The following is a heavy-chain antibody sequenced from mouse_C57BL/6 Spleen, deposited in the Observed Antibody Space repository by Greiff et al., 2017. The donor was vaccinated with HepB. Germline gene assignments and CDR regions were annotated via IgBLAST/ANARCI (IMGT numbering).Heavy chain of an antibody. J-gene: IGHJ4*01. Sequence: EVKLMESGGGLVKPGGSLKLSCAASGFTFSDYGMHWVRQAPEKGLEWVAYISSGSSTIYYADTVKGRFTISIDNAKNTLFLQMNSLTYEDTAMYYCARERLRRAMDYWGQGTSVTVSS. CDR1: GFTFSDYG. D-gene: IGHD2-4*01. CDR2: ISSGSSTI. V-gene: IGHV5-17*01. CDR3: ARERLRRAMDY.